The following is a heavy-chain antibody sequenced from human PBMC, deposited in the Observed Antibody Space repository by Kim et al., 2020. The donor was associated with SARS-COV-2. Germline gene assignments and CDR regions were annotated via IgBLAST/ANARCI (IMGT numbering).Heavy chain of an antibody. D-gene: IGHD6-6*01. CDR2: IYYSGST. CDR1: GGSISSYY. CDR3: ARGVSSSPPDY. Sequence: SETLSLTCTVSGGSISSYYWSWIRQPPGKGLEWIGYIYYSGSTNYNPSLKSRVTISVDTSKNQFSLKLSSVTAADTAVYYCARGVSSSPPDYWGQGTLVT. V-gene: IGHV4-59*01. J-gene: IGHJ4*02.